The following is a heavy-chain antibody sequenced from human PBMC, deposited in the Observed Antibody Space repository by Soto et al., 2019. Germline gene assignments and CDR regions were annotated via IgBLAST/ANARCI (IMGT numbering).Heavy chain of an antibody. CDR2: IVPILGTA. J-gene: IGHJ6*02. D-gene: IGHD1-1*01. V-gene: IGHV1-69*13. CDR3: ARDLRDGRGYYYYGMDV. CDR1: GGTLIGYA. Sequence: SVKVSCKASGGTLIGYAVSWVRQAPGQGLEWMGGIVPILGTANYAQKFQGRVTITADESRSTAYMELSGLTSEDTAVYYCARDLRDGRGYYYYGMDVWGQGTTVTVSS.